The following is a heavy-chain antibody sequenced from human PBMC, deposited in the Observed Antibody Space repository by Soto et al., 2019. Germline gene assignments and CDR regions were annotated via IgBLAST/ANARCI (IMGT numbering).Heavy chain of an antibody. CDR3: AKDYSSSYALDY. CDR2: ISGSAGTT. D-gene: IGHD2-21*01. J-gene: IGHJ4*01. Sequence: EVPLLESGGGLIQPGGSLRLSCEASGFTFSKYVMSWVRQAPGKGLEWVSAISGSAGTTYYADSVKGRFTISRDNSKNTLYLQMNSLRADDTAVYFCAKDYSSSYALDYWGHGTLVTVSS. CDR1: GFTFSKYV. V-gene: IGHV3-23*01.